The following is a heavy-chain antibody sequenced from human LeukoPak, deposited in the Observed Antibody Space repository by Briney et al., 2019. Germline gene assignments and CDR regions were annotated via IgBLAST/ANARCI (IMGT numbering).Heavy chain of an antibody. CDR3: ARLWFGESYSSAYFDY. CDR1: GYTFTGYY. J-gene: IGHJ4*02. D-gene: IGHD3-10*01. V-gene: IGHV1-2*02. CDR2: INPNSGGT. Sequence: ASVKVSCKASGYTFTGYYMHWVRQAPGQGLEWMGWINPNSGGTNYAQKFQGRVTMTRDTSISTAYMELSRLRSDDTAVYYCARLWFGESYSSAYFDYWGQGTLVTVSS.